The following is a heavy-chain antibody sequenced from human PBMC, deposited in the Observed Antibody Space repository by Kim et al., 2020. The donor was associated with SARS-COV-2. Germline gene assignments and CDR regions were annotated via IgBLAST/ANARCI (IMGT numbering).Heavy chain of an antibody. CDR1: GFTFSSYA. CDR3: AKDAPVVAAARNTRYGMDV. J-gene: IGHJ6*02. Sequence: GGSLRLSCAASGFTFSSYAMSWVRQAPGKGLEWVSAISGSGGSTYYADSVKGRFTISRDNSKNTLYLQMNSLRAEDTAVYYCAKDAPVVAAARNTRYGMDVWGQGTTVTVSS. D-gene: IGHD6-13*01. V-gene: IGHV3-23*01. CDR2: ISGSGGST.